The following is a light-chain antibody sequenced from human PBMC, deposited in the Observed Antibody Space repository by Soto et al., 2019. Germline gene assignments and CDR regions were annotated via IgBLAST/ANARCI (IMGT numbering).Light chain of an antibody. J-gene: IGKJ1*01. CDR1: QSIRYY. V-gene: IGKV1-5*01. CDR2: GAS. Sequence: DIPLTQSPPTLSASVGDRVTITCRASQSIRYYLAWYQQMPGKAPKLLIYGASSLQSGVPSRFSGSGSGTEFTLTISSLQPEDFATYFCQHHNSYSQTFGQGTKVEIK. CDR3: QHHNSYSQT.